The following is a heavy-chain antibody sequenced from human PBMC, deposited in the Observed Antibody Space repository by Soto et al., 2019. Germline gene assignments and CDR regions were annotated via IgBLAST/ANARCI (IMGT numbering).Heavy chain of an antibody. CDR1: GFTFSSYA. V-gene: IGHV3-23*01. J-gene: IGHJ4*02. Sequence: GGSLRLSCAASGFTFSSYAMSWVRQAPGKGLEWVSAISGSGGSTYYADSVKGRFTIARDNSKNTLYLQMNSLRAEDTAVDYCGSEGGGQLLYPYYFDYWGQGTLVTVSS. D-gene: IGHD2-2*02. CDR2: ISGSGGST. CDR3: GSEGGGQLLYPYYFDY.